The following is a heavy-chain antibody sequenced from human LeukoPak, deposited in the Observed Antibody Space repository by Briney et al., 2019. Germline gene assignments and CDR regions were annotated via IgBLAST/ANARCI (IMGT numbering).Heavy chain of an antibody. CDR2: ISAYNGNT. J-gene: IGHJ6*02. CDR1: GYTFTSYG. Sequence: ASVKVSCKASGYTFTSYGISWVRQAPGQGLEWMGWISAYNGNTNYAQKLQGRVTMTTDTSTSTAYMELRRLRSDDTAVYYCERVGGSGWYGGYYYGMDVWGQGTTVTVSS. CDR3: ERVGGSGWYGGYYYGMDV. V-gene: IGHV1-18*01. D-gene: IGHD6-19*01.